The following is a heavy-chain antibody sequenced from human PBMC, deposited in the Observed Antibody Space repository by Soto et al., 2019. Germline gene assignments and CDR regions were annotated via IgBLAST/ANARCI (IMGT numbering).Heavy chain of an antibody. CDR3: AKTRGTIRGAFDY. CDR1: GFTFSSYA. D-gene: IGHD3-10*01. CDR2: ISASGGST. Sequence: GGSLRLSCAASGFTFSSYAMSWVRQAPGKGLEWVSTISASGGSTDYADSVKGRFTISRDNSKNTLYLQVNSLRAEDTAVYYCAKTRGTIRGAFDYWGQGTLVTVSS. J-gene: IGHJ4*02. V-gene: IGHV3-23*01.